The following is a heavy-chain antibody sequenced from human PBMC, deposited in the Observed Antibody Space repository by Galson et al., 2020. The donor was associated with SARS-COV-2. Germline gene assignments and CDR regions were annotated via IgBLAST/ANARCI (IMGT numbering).Heavy chain of an antibody. CDR2: ISGSSTTI. D-gene: IGHD1-26*01. V-gene: IGHV3-48*01. Sequence: PGGSLRLSCAASGFTFGTYGMNWVRQAPGKGLEWVSYISGSSTTIYSADSVKGRITISRDNAKNSLYLQMNSLRAEDTAVYYCARLYSGTYYVDYWGQGALVTVSS. CDR1: GFTFGTYG. J-gene: IGHJ4*02. CDR3: ARLYSGTYYVDY.